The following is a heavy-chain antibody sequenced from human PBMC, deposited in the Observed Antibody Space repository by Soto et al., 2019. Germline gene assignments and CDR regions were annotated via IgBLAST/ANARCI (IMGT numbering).Heavy chain of an antibody. V-gene: IGHV3-23*01. J-gene: IGHJ4*02. CDR2: ITGGGGGRT. D-gene: IGHD3-3*01. Sequence: GGPMRLSSAVAGFTFSSYWMSWVSQAQGKGLEWVSTITGGGGGRTNSADSVKGRFTISRDNSKNTLYLQMTSLRAEDTVVYSCAKQPASITIFAYWGQGALVPVSS. CDR1: GFTFSSYW. CDR3: AKQPASITIFAY.